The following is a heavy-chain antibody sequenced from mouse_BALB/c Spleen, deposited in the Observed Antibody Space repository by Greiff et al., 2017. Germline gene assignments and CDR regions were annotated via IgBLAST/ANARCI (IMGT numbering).Heavy chain of an antibody. J-gene: IGHJ3*01. V-gene: IGHV7-3*02. CDR2: IRNKANGYTT. CDR3: ARDNDYDRGFAY. CDR1: GFTFTDYY. D-gene: IGHD2-4*01. Sequence: EVQLVESGGGLVQPGGSLRLSCATSGFTFTDYYMSWVRQPPGKALEWLGFIRNKANGYTTEYSASVKGRFTISRDNSQSILYLQMNTLRAEDSATYYCARDNDYDRGFAYWGQGTLVTVSA.